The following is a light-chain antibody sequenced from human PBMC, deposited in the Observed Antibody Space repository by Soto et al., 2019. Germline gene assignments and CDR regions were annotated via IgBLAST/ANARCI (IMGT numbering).Light chain of an antibody. CDR1: QGISSW. V-gene: IGKV1-5*03. CDR3: QKHTT. Sequence: DIQMTQSPSALSASVGDRVTITCRGSQGISSWLAWYQQKPGKAPRLLIYKASSLASGVPSRFSGSGSGTEFTLTISSLQPEDVATYHCQKHTTLGQGTKVDIK. CDR2: KAS. J-gene: IGKJ1*01.